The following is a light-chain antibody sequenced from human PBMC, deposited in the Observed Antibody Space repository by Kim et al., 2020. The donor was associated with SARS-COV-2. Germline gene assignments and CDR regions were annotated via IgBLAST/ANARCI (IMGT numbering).Light chain of an antibody. Sequence: SSELTQDPAVSVALGQTVRITCQGDSLRSYYASWYQQKPGQAPVLVIYGKNNRPSGIPDRFSGSSSGNTASFTITGAQAEDEADYYCNSRDSSGNHALFG. J-gene: IGLJ2*01. V-gene: IGLV3-19*01. CDR3: NSRDSSGNHAL. CDR1: SLRSYY. CDR2: GKN.